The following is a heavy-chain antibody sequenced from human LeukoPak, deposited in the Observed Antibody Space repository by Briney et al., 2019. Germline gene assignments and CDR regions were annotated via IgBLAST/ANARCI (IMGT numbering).Heavy chain of an antibody. CDR3: ARDATTQVGYVYMDV. J-gene: IGHJ6*03. Sequence: GGSLRLSCAASGFTFNNYEMNWVRQAPGKGLEWVSHISTSGSIIHYADSVEGRFTISRDNAKNSLYLQMSSLRAEDTALYYCARDATTQVGYVYMDVWGKGTTVTISS. V-gene: IGHV3-48*03. CDR1: GFTFNNYE. D-gene: IGHD5-18*01. CDR2: ISTSGSII.